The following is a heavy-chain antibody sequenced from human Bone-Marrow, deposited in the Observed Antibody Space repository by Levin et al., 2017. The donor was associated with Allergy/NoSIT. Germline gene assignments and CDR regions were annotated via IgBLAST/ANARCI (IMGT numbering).Heavy chain of an antibody. Sequence: GESLKISCKASGYTFTDYYIHWVRQAPGQGLEWIGWVYANNGVTDYAQKFQGRVTMTMDTSISTAYMELTGLRSDDTAVYFCVRDSDIPIEDLDYWGQGTLVTVSS. D-gene: IGHD3-9*01. J-gene: IGHJ4*02. CDR2: VYANNGVT. CDR3: VRDSDIPIEDLDY. V-gene: IGHV1-2*02. CDR1: GYTFTDYY.